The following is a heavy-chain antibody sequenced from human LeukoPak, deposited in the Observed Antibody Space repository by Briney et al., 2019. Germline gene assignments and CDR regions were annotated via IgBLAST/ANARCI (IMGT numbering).Heavy chain of an antibody. CDR2: IYYSGST. J-gene: IGHJ6*03. CDR1: GGSISSHY. D-gene: IGHD1-1*01. V-gene: IGHV4-59*11. Sequence: SETLSLTCTVSGGSISSHYWSWIRQPPGKGLEWIGYIYYSGSTNYNPSLKSRVTISVDTSKNQFSLKLSSVTAADTAIYYCARAGTKPNYYYYYMDVWGKGTTVTVSS. CDR3: ARAGTKPNYYYYYMDV.